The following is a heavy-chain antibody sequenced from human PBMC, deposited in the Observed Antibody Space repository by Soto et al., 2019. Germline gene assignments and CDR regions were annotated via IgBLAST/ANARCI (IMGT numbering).Heavy chain of an antibody. J-gene: IGHJ5*02. CDR3: SRETDEARPGWFDP. CDR1: GGSVSSGSYY. V-gene: IGHV4-61*01. CDR2: IYYSGST. Sequence: SETLSLTCTVSGGSVSSGSYYWSWIRQPPGKGLEWIGYIYYSGSTNYNPSLKSRVTISVDTSKNQFSLKLSSVTAADTAVYYCSRETDEARPGWFDPWGQGTLVTVSS. D-gene: IGHD6-6*01.